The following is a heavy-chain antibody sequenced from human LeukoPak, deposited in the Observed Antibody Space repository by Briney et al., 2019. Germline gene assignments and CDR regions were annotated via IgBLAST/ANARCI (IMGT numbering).Heavy chain of an antibody. CDR2: INPNSGGT. V-gene: IGHV1-2*06. CDR1: GYTFTGYY. CDR3: ARPRRGSSWYDY. D-gene: IGHD6-13*01. Sequence: ASVKVSCKASGYTFTGYYMHWVRQAPGQGLEWMGRINPNSGGTNYAQKFHGRVTMTTDTYISTAYMELSRLRSDDTAVYYCARPRRGSSWYDYWGQGTLVTVSS. J-gene: IGHJ4*02.